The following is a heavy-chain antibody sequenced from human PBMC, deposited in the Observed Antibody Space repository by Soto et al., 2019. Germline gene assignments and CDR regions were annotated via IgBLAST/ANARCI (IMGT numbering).Heavy chain of an antibody. D-gene: IGHD6-13*01. J-gene: IGHJ4*02. Sequence: QVQLVESGGGVVQPGRSLRLSCAASGFTFSSYGMHWVRQAPGKGLEWVAVISFDGGNKYYADSVKGRFTISRDNSKNTLYLQMNSLRAGDTAVYYCANDGGIAAAGSFDYWGQGTLVTVSS. CDR2: ISFDGGNK. CDR3: ANDGGIAAAGSFDY. V-gene: IGHV3-30*18. CDR1: GFTFSSYG.